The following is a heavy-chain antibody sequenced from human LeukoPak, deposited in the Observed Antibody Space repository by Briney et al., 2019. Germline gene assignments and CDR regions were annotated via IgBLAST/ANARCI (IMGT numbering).Heavy chain of an antibody. J-gene: IGHJ5*02. Sequence: GASVKVSCKASGGTFSSYAISWVRQAPGQGLEWMGRIIPILGIANYAQKFQGRVTITADKSTSTAYMELSSLRSEDTAVYYCARVDAGGYSSGWYPAFWFDPWGQGTLVTVSS. V-gene: IGHV1-69*04. CDR3: ARVDAGGYSSGWYPAFWFDP. CDR1: GGTFSSYA. CDR2: IIPILGIA. D-gene: IGHD6-19*01.